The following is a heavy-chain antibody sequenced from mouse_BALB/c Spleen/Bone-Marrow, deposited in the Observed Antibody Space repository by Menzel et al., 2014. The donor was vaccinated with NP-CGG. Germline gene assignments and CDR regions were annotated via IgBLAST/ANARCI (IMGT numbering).Heavy chain of an antibody. CDR1: GFSLTSYG. V-gene: IGHV2-9*02. CDR2: IWAGGST. D-gene: IGHD4-1*01. J-gene: IGHJ1*01. Sequence: QVQLKESGPGLVPPSQSLSITCTVSGFSLTSYGVHWARQPPGKGLEWLGVIWAGGSTNYNSALMTRLSISKDNSKSQVILKMNSLQTDDSAMYYGARDWDWYFDVWGAGTTVTVSS. CDR3: ARDWDWYFDV.